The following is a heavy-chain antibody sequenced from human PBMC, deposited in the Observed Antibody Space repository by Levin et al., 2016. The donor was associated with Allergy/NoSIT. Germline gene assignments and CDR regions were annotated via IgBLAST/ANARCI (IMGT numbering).Heavy chain of an antibody. J-gene: IGHJ4*02. CDR3: ARYDVAKYFDY. V-gene: IGHV4-59*13. D-gene: IGHD3-10*02. Sequence: PGKGLEWIGYIYYNGDTNYNPSLKSRVTMSVDTSKNQFSLRVNSVTAADTAVYYCARYDVAKYFDYWGQGTLVTVSS. CDR2: IYYNGDT.